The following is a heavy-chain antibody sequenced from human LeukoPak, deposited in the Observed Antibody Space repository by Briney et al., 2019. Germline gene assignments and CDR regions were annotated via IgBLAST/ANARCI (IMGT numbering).Heavy chain of an antibody. CDR3: ARVATTPYYYMDV. V-gene: IGHV4-34*01. CDR1: GGSFSGYY. D-gene: IGHD5-12*01. J-gene: IGHJ6*03. Sequence: RTSETLSLTCAVYGGSFSGYYWSWIRQPPGKGLEWIGSIYHSGSTYYNPSLKSRVTISVDTSKNQFSLKLNSVTAADTAVYYCARVATTPYYYMDVWGKGTTVTVSS. CDR2: IYHSGST.